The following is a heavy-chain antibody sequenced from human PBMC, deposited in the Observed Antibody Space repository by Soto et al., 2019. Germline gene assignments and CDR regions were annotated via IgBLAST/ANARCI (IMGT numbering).Heavy chain of an antibody. CDR1: GYTFTNFG. D-gene: IGHD3-16*01. V-gene: IGHV1-18*01. J-gene: IGHJ4*02. Sequence: QVQLVQSGAAVKKPGASVKVSCKASGYTFTNFGISWVRQAPGQGLEWMGWISAYNGNTNYAQNFQGRVTMTRGRYTRTGYNELKSLQAYGKGGYYCARGGTPIDHWGQGTLVTVSS. CDR2: ISAYNGNT. CDR3: ARGGTPIDH.